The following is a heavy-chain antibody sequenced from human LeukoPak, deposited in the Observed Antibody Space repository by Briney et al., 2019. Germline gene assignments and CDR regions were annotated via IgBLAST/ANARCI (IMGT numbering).Heavy chain of an antibody. CDR1: GYTFTGYN. V-gene: IGHV1-2*02. D-gene: IGHD1-14*01. J-gene: IGHJ3*02. CDR2: INPNSGGT. Sequence: ASVKVSYKASGYTFTGYNMHWVRQAPGQGLEWMGWINPNSGGTNYAQKFQGRVTMTRDTSISTAYMELSRLRSDDTAVYYCARDRRNLDAFDIWGQGTMVTVSS. CDR3: ARDRRNLDAFDI.